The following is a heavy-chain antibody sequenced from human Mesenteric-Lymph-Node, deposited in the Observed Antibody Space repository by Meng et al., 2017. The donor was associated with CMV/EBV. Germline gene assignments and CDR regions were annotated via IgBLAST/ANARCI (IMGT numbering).Heavy chain of an antibody. CDR1: GGSISSSNW. J-gene: IGHJ4*02. CDR3: AREDRGGSGSCDY. D-gene: IGHD3-10*01. V-gene: IGHV4-4*02. CDR2: IYHSGST. Sequence: VSGGSISSSNWWSWVRQPPGKGLEWIGEIYHSGSTNYNPSLKSRVTISVDKSKNQFSLKLSSVTAADTAVYYCAREDRGGSGSCDYWGQGTLVTVSS.